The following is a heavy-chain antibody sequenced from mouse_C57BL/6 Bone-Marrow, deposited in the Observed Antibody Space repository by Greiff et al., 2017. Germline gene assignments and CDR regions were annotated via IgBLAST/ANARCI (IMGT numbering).Heavy chain of an antibody. CDR1: GYTFTSYW. D-gene: IGHD1-1*01. J-gene: IGHJ1*03. CDR2: IHPNSGST. V-gene: IGHV1-64*01. Sequence: VQLQQPRAELVKPGASVKLSCKASGYTFTSYWMHWVKQRPGQGLEWIGMIHPNSGSTNYNEKFKSKATLTVDKSSSTAYMQLSSLTSEDSAVYYCARVHYYGSSYWYFDVWGTGTTVTVAS. CDR3: ARVHYYGSSYWYFDV.